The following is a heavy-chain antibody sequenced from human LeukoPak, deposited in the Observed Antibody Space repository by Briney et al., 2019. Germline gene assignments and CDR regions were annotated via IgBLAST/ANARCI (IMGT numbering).Heavy chain of an antibody. Sequence: GGSLRLSCAASGFTFSDYYMSWIRQAPGKGLEWVGRIKSKTDGGTTDYAAPVKGRFTISRDDSKNTLYLQMNSLKTEDTAVYYCTIDSSGYPYWGQGTLVTVSS. J-gene: IGHJ4*02. V-gene: IGHV3-15*01. CDR2: IKSKTDGGTT. CDR3: TIDSSGYPY. CDR1: GFTFSDYY. D-gene: IGHD3-22*01.